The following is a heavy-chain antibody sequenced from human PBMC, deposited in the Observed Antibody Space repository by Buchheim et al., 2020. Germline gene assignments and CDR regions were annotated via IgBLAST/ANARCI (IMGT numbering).Heavy chain of an antibody. D-gene: IGHD3-10*01. Sequence: EVQLVESGGGLVKPGGSLRLSCAASGFTFSSYSMNWVRQAPGRGLEWVSSITSSSNYIDYADSVRGRFTISRDDAKNSLSLQMNSLRAEDTAVYYCAIRGEVYWYFDLWGRGTL. CDR1: GFTFSSYS. J-gene: IGHJ2*01. CDR3: AIRGEVYWYFDL. CDR2: ITSSSNYI. V-gene: IGHV3-21*01.